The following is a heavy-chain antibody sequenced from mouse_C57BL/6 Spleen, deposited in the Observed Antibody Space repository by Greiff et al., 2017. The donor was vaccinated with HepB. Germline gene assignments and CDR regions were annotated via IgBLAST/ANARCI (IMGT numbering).Heavy chain of an antibody. CDR2: IDPSDSET. CDR1: GYTFTSYW. J-gene: IGHJ3*01. V-gene: IGHV1-52*01. Sequence: VQLQQSGAELVRPGSSVKLSCKASGYTFTSYWMHWVKQRPIQGLEWIGNIDPSDSETHYNQKFKDKATLTVDKSSSTAYMQLSSLTSEDSAVYAWARIGYSNYPGFAYWGQVTLVTVSA. CDR3: ARIGYSNYPGFAY. D-gene: IGHD2-5*01.